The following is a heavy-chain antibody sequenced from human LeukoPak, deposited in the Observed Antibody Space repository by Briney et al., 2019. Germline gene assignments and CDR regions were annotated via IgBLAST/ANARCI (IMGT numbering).Heavy chain of an antibody. J-gene: IGHJ4*02. CDR1: GASISSYY. CDR3: AVGYNYGYLDY. V-gene: IGHV4-59*01. CDR2: IYYSGST. Sequence: SETLSLTCTVSGASISSYYWSWIRQPPGKGLEWIGYIYYSGSTKYNPSLKSRVTISLDTSKNQFSLKLGSVTAVDTAVYYCAVGYNYGYLDYWGQGTLVTVSS. D-gene: IGHD5-18*01.